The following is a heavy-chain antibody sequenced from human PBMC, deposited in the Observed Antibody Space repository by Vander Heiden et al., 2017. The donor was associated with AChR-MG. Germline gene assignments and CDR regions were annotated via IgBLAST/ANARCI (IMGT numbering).Heavy chain of an antibody. CDR3: AKEFWSPEHPYGMDV. D-gene: IGHD3-3*01. CDR2: ISDDGSNK. CDR1: GFTFSSDG. Sequence: QVQLVESGGGVVQPGRSLRLSCAASGFTFSSDGMHWVRQAPGKGLEWVAVISDDGSNKYYADSGKGRFTISRDNSKNTLYLQMNSLRAEDTAVYYCAKEFWSPEHPYGMDVWGQGTTVTVSS. J-gene: IGHJ6*02. V-gene: IGHV3-30*18.